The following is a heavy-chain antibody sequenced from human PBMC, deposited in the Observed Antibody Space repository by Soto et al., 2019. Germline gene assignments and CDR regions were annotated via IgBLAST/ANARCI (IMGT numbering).Heavy chain of an antibody. Sequence: GASVKVSCKASGYTFTSYYMHWVRQAPGQGLEWMGIINPSVGSTSYAQKFQGRVTMTADESTSTVYMELSSLRSEDTAVYYCARDGPYYYDSSGYPVSYGMDVWGQGTTVTVSS. CDR2: INPSVGST. CDR3: ARDGPYYYDSSGYPVSYGMDV. V-gene: IGHV1-46*01. CDR1: GYTFTSYY. D-gene: IGHD3-22*01. J-gene: IGHJ6*02.